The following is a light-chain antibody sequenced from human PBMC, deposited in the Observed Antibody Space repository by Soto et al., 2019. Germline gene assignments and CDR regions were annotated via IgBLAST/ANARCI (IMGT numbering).Light chain of an antibody. CDR3: TSYVGSNIWV. J-gene: IGLJ3*02. CDR2: EVS. Sequence: QSALTQPPSASGSPGQSVTISCTGTSSDVGAYKYVSWYQQYPGKAPKLMIYEVSKRPSGVPDRFSGSKSGNTASLTVSGLHAEDEADYYCTSYVGSNIWVFGGGTKLTFL. CDR1: SSDVGAYKY. V-gene: IGLV2-8*01.